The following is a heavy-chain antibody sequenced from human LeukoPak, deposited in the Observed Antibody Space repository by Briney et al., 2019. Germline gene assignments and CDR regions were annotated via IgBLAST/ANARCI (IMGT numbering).Heavy chain of an antibody. D-gene: IGHD1-26*01. CDR1: GFSFSDSW. Sequence: GGSLRLSCVASGFSFSDSWMSWVRQAPGKGLEWVADIKKDGSVKDYVDSVKGRFTISRDNAKNSLYLQMNSLRAEDTAVHYCARDSGVAFDYWGQGTLVTVSS. J-gene: IGHJ4*02. CDR2: IKKDGSVK. CDR3: ARDSGVAFDY. V-gene: IGHV3-7*01.